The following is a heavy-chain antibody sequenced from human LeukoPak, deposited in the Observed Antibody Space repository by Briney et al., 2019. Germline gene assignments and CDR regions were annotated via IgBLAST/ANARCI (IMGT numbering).Heavy chain of an antibody. CDR1: GGTFSSYA. V-gene: IGHV1-69*04. D-gene: IGHD1-1*01. Sequence: GASVKVSCKASGGTFSSYAISWVRQAPGQGLEWMGRIIPILGIANYAQKFQGRVTITADKSTSTAYMELSSLKTDDTAVYYCTTNLNLGWEVQLRPGWGQGTLVTVSS. J-gene: IGHJ4*02. CDR2: IIPILGIA. CDR3: TTNLNLGWEVQLRPG.